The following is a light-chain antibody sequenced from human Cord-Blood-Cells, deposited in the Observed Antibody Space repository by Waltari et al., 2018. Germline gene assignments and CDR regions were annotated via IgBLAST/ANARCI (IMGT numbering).Light chain of an antibody. V-gene: IGKV3-15*01. CDR2: GAS. CDR3: QQYNNWPYT. Sequence: EIVMTQSPATLSVSPGERATLSCRASQRVSRNLAWYQQKPGQAPRLLIYGASTRATGIPARFSGSGSGTEFTLTISSLQSEDFAVYYCQQYNNWPYTFGQGTKLEIK. CDR1: QRVSRN. J-gene: IGKJ2*01.